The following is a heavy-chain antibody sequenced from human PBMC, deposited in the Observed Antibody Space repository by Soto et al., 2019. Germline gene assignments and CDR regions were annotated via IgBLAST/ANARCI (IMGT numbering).Heavy chain of an antibody. CDR2: IIPIFGTA. V-gene: IGHV1-69*01. D-gene: IGHD6-6*01. CDR3: AREKISSSPDYYYYGMDV. J-gene: IGHJ6*02. Sequence: KVSCKASGGTFSSYAISWVRQAPGQGLEWMGGIIPIFGTANYAQKFQGRVTITADESTSTAYMELSSLRSEDTAVYYCAREKISSSPDYYYYGMDVWGQGTTVTVSS. CDR1: GGTFSSYA.